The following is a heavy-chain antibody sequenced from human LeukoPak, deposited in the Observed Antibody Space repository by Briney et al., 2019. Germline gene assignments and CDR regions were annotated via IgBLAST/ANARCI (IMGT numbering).Heavy chain of an antibody. V-gene: IGHV4-61*02. Sequence: PSETLSLTCTVSGGSISSGSYYWSWIRQPAGKGLEWIGRIYTSGSTNYNPSLKSRVTISVDTSKNQFSLKLSSVTAADTAVYYCARHTGSGYYDYWGQGTLVTVSS. CDR1: GGSISSGSYY. J-gene: IGHJ4*02. D-gene: IGHD3-22*01. CDR3: ARHTGSGYYDY. CDR2: IYTSGST.